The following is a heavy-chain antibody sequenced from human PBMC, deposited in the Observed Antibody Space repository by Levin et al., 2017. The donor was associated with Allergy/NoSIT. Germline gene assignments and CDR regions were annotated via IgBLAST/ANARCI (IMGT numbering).Heavy chain of an antibody. CDR1: GGSISSSSYY. CDR2: IYYSGST. V-gene: IGHV4-39*01. CDR3: ARLWYYDILTGLAPPWAFDI. Sequence: SETLSLTCTVSGGSISSSSYYWGWIRQPPGTGLEWIGSIYYSGSTYYNPSLKSRVTISVDTSKNQFSLKLSSVTAADTAVYYCARLWYYDILTGLAPPWAFDIWGQGTMVTVSS. D-gene: IGHD3-9*01. J-gene: IGHJ3*02.